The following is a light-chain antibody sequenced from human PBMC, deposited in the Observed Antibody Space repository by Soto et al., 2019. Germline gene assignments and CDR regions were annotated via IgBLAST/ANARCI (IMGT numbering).Light chain of an antibody. CDR2: GAS. J-gene: IGKJ2*01. CDR3: QQSNNWPYT. CDR1: QSVSSN. V-gene: IGKV3-15*01. Sequence: EIGMTQSPATLSVSPGERATLSCRASQSVSSNLAWYQQKPGQAPRLLIYGASTRATGIPARFSGSGSGTEFTLTISSLQSEDFAVYYCQQSNNWPYTFGQGTKVDIK.